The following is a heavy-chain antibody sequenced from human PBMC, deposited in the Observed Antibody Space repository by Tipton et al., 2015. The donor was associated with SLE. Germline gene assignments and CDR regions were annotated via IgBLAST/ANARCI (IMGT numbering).Heavy chain of an antibody. CDR1: GGSFSGYY. CDR2: INHSGST. Sequence: TLSLTCAVYGGSFSGYYWSWIRQPPGKGLEWIGEINHSGSTNYNPSLKSRVTISVDTSKNQFSLKLSSVTAADTAVYYCACRPFNYDFWSGYYTGCAFDIWGQGTMVTVSS. J-gene: IGHJ3*02. CDR3: ACRPFNYDFWSGYYTGCAFDI. D-gene: IGHD3-3*01. V-gene: IGHV4-34*01.